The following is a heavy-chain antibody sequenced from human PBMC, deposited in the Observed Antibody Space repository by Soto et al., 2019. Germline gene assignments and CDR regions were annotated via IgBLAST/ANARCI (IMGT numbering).Heavy chain of an antibody. CDR3: AREDFGDAGPY. CDR1: GGSINSGFYY. Sequence: LSLTCTVSGGSINSGFYYWTWIRQLPGKGLEWIGYIHNSGTTYYRASLKSRVTISIDTSKNKFSLMMSSVTAADTAVYYCAREDFGDAGPYWGQGTLVTVSS. J-gene: IGHJ4*02. D-gene: IGHD4-17*01. CDR2: IHNSGTT. V-gene: IGHV4-31*03.